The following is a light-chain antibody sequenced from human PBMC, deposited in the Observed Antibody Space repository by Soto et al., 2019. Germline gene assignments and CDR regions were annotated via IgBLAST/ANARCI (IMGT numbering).Light chain of an antibody. J-gene: IGLJ1*01. V-gene: IGLV2-14*01. CDR2: DVS. CDR3: CSYTSSSTYV. CDR1: SSDVGAYNY. Sequence: QSALTQPASVSGSPRQSITISCTGTSSDVGAYNYVSWFQQYPGKAPKLMIYDVSNRPSGVSNRFSGSKSGNTASLTISGLQAEDEADYYCCSYTSSSTYVFGTGTKLTVL.